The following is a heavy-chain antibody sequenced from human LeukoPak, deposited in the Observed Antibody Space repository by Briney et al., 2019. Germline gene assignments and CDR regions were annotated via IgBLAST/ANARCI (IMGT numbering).Heavy chain of an antibody. Sequence: SVKVSCKSSGFTFTSSAVQWVRQARGQGLEWIGWIVVGSGNTNYAQKFQERVTINRDMSTSTAYMELSSLRSEDTAVYYCATDDVTTGTKTALGYWDQGTLVTVSS. CDR2: IVVGSGNT. J-gene: IGHJ4*02. CDR1: GFTFTSSA. CDR3: ATDDVTTGTKTALGY. D-gene: IGHD1-1*01. V-gene: IGHV1-58*01.